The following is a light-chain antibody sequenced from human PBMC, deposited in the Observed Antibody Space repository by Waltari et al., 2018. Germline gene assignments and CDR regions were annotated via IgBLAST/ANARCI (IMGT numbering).Light chain of an antibody. CDR2: AAS. Sequence: DIQMTQSPSSLSASVGDRVTITCRASQSISNHLNWYQQKPGKVPKLLIYAASTLQSGVPSRFSGSGSGTDFTLTVSSLQPEDFATYFCQHSDAIPITFGGGTKVEIK. CDR1: QSISNH. J-gene: IGKJ4*01. CDR3: QHSDAIPIT. V-gene: IGKV1-39*01.